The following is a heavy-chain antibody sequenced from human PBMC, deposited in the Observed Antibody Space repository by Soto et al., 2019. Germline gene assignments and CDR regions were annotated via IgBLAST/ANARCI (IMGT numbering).Heavy chain of an antibody. CDR1: GGSISSYY. D-gene: IGHD3-10*01. CDR3: ASWTPQSWVSIAALFRFGEFSY. Sequence: SETLSLTCTVSGGSISSYYWSWIRQPPGKGLEWIGYIYYSGSTNYNPSLKSRVTISVDTSKNQFSLKLSSVTAADTAVYYCASWTPQSWVSIAALFRFGEFSYWGQGTLVTVSS. V-gene: IGHV4-59*01. CDR2: IYYSGST. J-gene: IGHJ4*02.